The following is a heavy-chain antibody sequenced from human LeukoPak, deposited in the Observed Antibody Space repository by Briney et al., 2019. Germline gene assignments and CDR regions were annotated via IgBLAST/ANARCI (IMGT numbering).Heavy chain of an antibody. CDR1: GFTFSSYS. V-gene: IGHV3-21*01. D-gene: IGHD3-3*01. J-gene: IGHJ5*02. CDR2: ISSSSSYI. Sequence: GGSLRLSCAASGFTFSSYSMNWVRQAPGKGLEWVSSISSSSSYIYYADSVKGRFTISRDNAKNSLYLQMNGLRAEDTAVYYCARVNGLRFLEWLFNWFDPWGQGTLVTVSS. CDR3: ARVNGLRFLEWLFNWFDP.